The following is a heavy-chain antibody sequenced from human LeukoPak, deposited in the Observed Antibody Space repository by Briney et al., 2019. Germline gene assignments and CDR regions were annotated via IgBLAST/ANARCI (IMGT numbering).Heavy chain of an antibody. J-gene: IGHJ4*02. D-gene: IGHD6-13*01. CDR3: ARRDSSTWYFDY. CDR2: ISSSGNTI. Sequence: PGGSLRLSCAASGFIFSDYYMSWIRQVPGKGLEWVSYISSSGNTIFYTDSVKGRFTISRDNAKNSLSLQMNSLRAEDTAVHYCARRDSSTWYFDYWGQGTLVTVSS. V-gene: IGHV3-11*01. CDR1: GFIFSDYY.